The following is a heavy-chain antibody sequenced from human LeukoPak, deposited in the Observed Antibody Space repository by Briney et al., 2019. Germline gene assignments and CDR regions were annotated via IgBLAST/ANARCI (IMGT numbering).Heavy chain of an antibody. CDR3: ARAVLLYFPY. CDR1: GGSFSGYY. CDR2: INHSGST. J-gene: IGHJ4*02. V-gene: IGHV4-34*01. D-gene: IGHD3-9*01. Sequence: PSETLSLTCAVYGGSFSGYYWSWIRQPPGKGLEWIGEINHSGSTNYNPSLKSRVTISVDTSKSQFSLKLSSVTAADTAVYYCARAVLLYFPYWGQGTLVTASS.